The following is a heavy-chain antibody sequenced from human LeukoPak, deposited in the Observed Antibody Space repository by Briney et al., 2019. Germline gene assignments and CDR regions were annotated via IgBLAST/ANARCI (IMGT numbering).Heavy chain of an antibody. CDR1: GFTFSSYW. V-gene: IGHV3-7*01. Sequence: PGGSLRLSCAASGFTFSSYWMSWVRQAPGKGLEWVANIKQDGSEKYYVDSVKGRFTISRDNAKNSLYLQMNSLRAEDTAVYYCARDGHAYYYGSGSYQSPYYHYGMDVWGQGTTVTVSS. CDR2: IKQDGSEK. CDR3: ARDGHAYYYGSGSYQSPYYHYGMDV. D-gene: IGHD3-10*01. J-gene: IGHJ6*02.